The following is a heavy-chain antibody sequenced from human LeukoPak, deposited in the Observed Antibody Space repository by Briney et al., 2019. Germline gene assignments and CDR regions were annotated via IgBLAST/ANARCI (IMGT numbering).Heavy chain of an antibody. Sequence: PGESLKISCKGSGYSFTSYWIGWVRQMPGKGLEWMGIICPGDSDTRYSPSFQGQVTISADKSISTAYLQWSSLKASDTAMYYCALAPGGYCSGGSCPEGYYYYYMDVWGKGTTVTVSS. CDR1: GYSFTSYW. V-gene: IGHV5-51*01. CDR2: ICPGDSDT. J-gene: IGHJ6*03. D-gene: IGHD2-15*01. CDR3: ALAPGGYCSGGSCPEGYYYYYMDV.